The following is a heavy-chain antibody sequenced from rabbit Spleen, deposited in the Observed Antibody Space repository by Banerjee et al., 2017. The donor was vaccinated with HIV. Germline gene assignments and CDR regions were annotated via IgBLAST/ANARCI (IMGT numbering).Heavy chain of an antibody. Sequence: QEQLVESGGGLVQPEGSLTLTCTASGFSFSSSHYMCWVRQAPGKGLECIACIYGGSGSTYYASWVNGRFTISKTSSTVDLKMTSLTVADTATYFCARDLTDVIGWNFGWWGPGTLVTVS. CDR3: ARDLTDVIGWNFGW. V-gene: IGHV1S45*01. D-gene: IGHD1-1*01. CDR2: IYGGSGST. J-gene: IGHJ4*01. CDR1: GFSFSSSHY.